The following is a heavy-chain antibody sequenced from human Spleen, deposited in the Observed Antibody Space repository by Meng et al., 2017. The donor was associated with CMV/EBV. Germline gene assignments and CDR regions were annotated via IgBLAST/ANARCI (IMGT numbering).Heavy chain of an antibody. CDR1: GLTFDDYG. CDR3: AKDSSRTSIYYFDY. V-gene: IGHV3-20*03. Sequence: SGLTFDDYGMSWVRQAPGKGLEWVSGINWNGGSTGYADSVKGRFTISRDNAKNSLYLQMNNLRAEDTALYYCAKDSSRTSIYYFDYWGQGTLVTVSS. J-gene: IGHJ4*02. D-gene: IGHD6-13*01. CDR2: INWNGGST.